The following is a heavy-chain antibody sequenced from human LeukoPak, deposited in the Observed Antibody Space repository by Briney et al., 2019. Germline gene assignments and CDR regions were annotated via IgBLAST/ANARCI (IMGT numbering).Heavy chain of an antibody. CDR1: GLTFSSYA. CDR2: ISDSGGYT. V-gene: IGHV3-23*01. D-gene: IGHD6-19*01. Sequence: PGGSLRLSCAASGLTFSSYAMNWVRQAPGKRLEWVSAISDSGGYTNYADSVKGRFTISRDNSKNMLYLQMNSLRAEDTAVYYCAKDSSGYYDWFDPWGQGTLVTVSS. CDR3: AKDSSGYYDWFDP. J-gene: IGHJ5*02.